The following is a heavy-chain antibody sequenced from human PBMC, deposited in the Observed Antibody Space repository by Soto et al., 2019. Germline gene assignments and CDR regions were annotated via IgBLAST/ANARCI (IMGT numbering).Heavy chain of an antibody. CDR2: IYYSGST. V-gene: IGHV4-30-4*01. J-gene: IGHJ4*02. CDR1: GGSISSGDYY. D-gene: IGHD3-22*01. Sequence: QVQLQESGPGLVKPSQTLSLTCTVSGGSISSGDYYWSWIRQPPGKSLEWIGYIYYSGSTYYNPSLKSRVTISVDTSKNQFSLKLSSVTAADTAVYYCARYSYYYDSSGYRPLDYWGQGTLVTVSS. CDR3: ARYSYYYDSSGYRPLDY.